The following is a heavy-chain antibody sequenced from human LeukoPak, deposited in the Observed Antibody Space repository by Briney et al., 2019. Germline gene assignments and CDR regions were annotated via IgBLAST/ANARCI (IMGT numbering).Heavy chain of an antibody. D-gene: IGHD3-22*01. V-gene: IGHV4-59*01. J-gene: IGHJ3*02. CDR1: GGFISRDS. CDR3: ARDLGYYYDSSDYEDGFDI. CDR2: IYDGRSA. Sequence: SETLSLTCTVSGGFISRDSWSWIRQPPGKGLEWIGYIYDGRSASYNPSLKSRGTISLDTSKNQFSLKPTSVTAADTAVYYCARDLGYYYDSSDYEDGFDIWGQGTMVTVSS.